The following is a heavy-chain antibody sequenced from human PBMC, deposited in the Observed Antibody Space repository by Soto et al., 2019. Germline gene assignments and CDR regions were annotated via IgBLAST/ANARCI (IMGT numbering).Heavy chain of an antibody. CDR1: GFTFSSYG. CDR3: AAQEGGVDY. Sequence: QVQLVESGGGVVQPGRSLRLSCAASGFTFSSYGMHWVRQAPGKGLEWVAVIWYDGSNKYYADSVKGRFTISRDNSKNTLYLQMNSLRAEDTAVYYCAAQEGGVDYWGHGTLVTVSS. CDR2: IWYDGSNK. V-gene: IGHV3-33*01. J-gene: IGHJ4*01.